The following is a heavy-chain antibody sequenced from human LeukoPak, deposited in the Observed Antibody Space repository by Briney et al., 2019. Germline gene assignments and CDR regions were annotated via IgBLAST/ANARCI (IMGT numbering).Heavy chain of an antibody. D-gene: IGHD3-3*01. V-gene: IGHV2-5*01. CDR3: AHKTYYDSWSGYYPDY. J-gene: IGHJ4*02. CDR2: IYWNDDK. Sequence: SGPTLVNPTQTLTLTCTFSGFSLSTSGVGVGWIRQPPGKALEWLALIYWNDDKRYSPSLKSRLTITKDTSKNQVVLTMTNMDPVDTATYYCAHKTYYDSWSGYYPDYWGQGTLVTVSS. CDR1: GFSLSTSGVG.